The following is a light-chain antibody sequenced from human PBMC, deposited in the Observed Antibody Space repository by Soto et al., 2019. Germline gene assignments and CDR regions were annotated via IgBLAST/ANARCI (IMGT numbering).Light chain of an antibody. CDR1: QNIRTY. CDR2: SAS. CDR3: QQSYSTPPSLT. J-gene: IGKJ4*01. Sequence: DIQMTQSPYSLSASLGDSVTITCRASQNIRTYLNWYQQKPGRAPKLLIHSASALPSGVPSRFSGSGSGTEFTLTMSGLQPEDFASYYCQQSYSTPPSLTFGGGTKVEIK. V-gene: IGKV1-39*01.